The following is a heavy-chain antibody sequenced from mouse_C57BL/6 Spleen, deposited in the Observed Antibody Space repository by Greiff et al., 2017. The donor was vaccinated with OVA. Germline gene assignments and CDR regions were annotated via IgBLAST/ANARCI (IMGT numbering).Heavy chain of an antibody. V-gene: IGHV5-17*01. CDR3: ARSGYDYDVGWFAY. D-gene: IGHD2-4*01. CDR2: ISSGSSTI. CDR1: GFTFSDYG. Sequence: EVKLMESGGGLVKPGGSLKLSCAASGFTFSDYGMHWVRQAPEKGLEWVAYISSGSSTIYYADTVKGRFTISRDNAKNTLFLQMTSLRSEDTAMYYCARSGYDYDVGWFAYWGQGTLVTVSA. J-gene: IGHJ3*01.